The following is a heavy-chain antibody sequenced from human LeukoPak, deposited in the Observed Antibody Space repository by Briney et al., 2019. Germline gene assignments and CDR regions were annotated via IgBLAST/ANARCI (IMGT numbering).Heavy chain of an antibody. D-gene: IGHD3-10*02. V-gene: IGHV3-30*04. Sequence: GGSLRLSCAASGFTFSSYAMRWVRQAPGKGLEWVAVISYDGSNKYYADSVKGRFTISRDNSKNTLYLQMNSLRAEDTAVYYCACSGSIDYWGQGTLVTVSS. J-gene: IGHJ4*02. CDR2: ISYDGSNK. CDR3: ACSGSIDY. CDR1: GFTFSSYA.